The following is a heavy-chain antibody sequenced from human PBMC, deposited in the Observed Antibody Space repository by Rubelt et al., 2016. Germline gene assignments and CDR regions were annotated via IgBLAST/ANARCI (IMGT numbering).Heavy chain of an antibody. Sequence: SCAASGFTFSSYAITWVRQVPGKGLEWVSGISGSGGSTYNADSVKGRLTISRDNSKNTLYLQMNSLRAEDTAMYYCAREITVIRGVRDGLDGWGQGTTVTVSS. CDR1: GFTFSSYA. CDR2: ISGSGGST. J-gene: IGHJ6*02. D-gene: IGHD3-10*01. CDR3: AREITVIRGVRDGLDG. V-gene: IGHV3-23*01.